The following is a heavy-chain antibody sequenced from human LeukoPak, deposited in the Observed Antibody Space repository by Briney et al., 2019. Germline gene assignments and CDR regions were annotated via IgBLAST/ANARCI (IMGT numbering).Heavy chain of an antibody. CDR3: ATIAAAGTGWFDP. Sequence: ASVKVSCTVSGYTLTELSMHWVRQAPGKGLEWMGGFDPEDGETIYAQKFQGRVTMTEDTSTDTAYMELSSLRSEDTAVYYCATIAAAGTGWFDPWGQGTLVAVSS. D-gene: IGHD6-13*01. CDR1: GYTLTELS. J-gene: IGHJ5*02. CDR2: FDPEDGET. V-gene: IGHV1-24*01.